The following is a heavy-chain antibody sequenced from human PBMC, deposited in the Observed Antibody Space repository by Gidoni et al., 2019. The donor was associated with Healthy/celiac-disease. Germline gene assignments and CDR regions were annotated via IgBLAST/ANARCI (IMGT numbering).Heavy chain of an antibody. CDR2: IWYDGSIK. V-gene: IGHV3-33*01. CDR1: GFTFSSYG. D-gene: IGHD6-19*01. Sequence: VQLVESGGGVVQPGRSLRLSCAASGFTFSSYGMHWVRQAPGNGLEWVAVIWYDGSIKSYADSVNGRFTISRDKSKNTLYLQMNSLRAEDTAVYYCARDRGIAVAETHYYGMDVWGQGTTVTVSS. J-gene: IGHJ6*02. CDR3: ARDRGIAVAETHYYGMDV.